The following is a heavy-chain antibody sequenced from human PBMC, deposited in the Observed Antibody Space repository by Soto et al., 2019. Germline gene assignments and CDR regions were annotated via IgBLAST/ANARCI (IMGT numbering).Heavy chain of an antibody. D-gene: IGHD3-3*01. CDR2: IKQDGSEK. V-gene: IGHV3-7*01. Sequence: EVQLVESGGGLVQPGGSLRLSCAASGFTFSSYWMSWVRQAPGKGLEWVANIKQDGSEKYYADSVKGRFTISRDNSKNTLYLQMNSLRAEDTAVYYCAKPLYFGVVSSDFDYWGQGTLVTVSS. J-gene: IGHJ4*02. CDR3: AKPLYFGVVSSDFDY. CDR1: GFTFSSYW.